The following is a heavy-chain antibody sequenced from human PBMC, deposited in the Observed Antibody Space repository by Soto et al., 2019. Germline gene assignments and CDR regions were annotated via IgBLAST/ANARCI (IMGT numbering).Heavy chain of an antibody. CDR2: IFYSGTF. D-gene: IGHD3-10*01. CDR1: GGSISSTTYY. CDR3: VRQRITRDRGVLDF. Sequence: SSETLSLTCTVSGGSISSTTYYWGWARQSPGKVLEWIVSIFYSGTFFYNPSLKSRLTMTADKSKNYFSLKVTSVTAADTALYYCVRQRITRDRGVLDFWGQGTLVTVSS. V-gene: IGHV4-39*01. J-gene: IGHJ4*02.